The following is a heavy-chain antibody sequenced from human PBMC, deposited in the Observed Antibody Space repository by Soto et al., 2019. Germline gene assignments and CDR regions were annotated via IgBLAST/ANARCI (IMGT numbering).Heavy chain of an antibody. CDR3: ARDRRYCSSTSCFNWFDP. Sequence: QVQLVQSGAEVKKPGSSVKVSCKASGGTFSSYAISWVRQAPGQGLEWMGGIIPIFGTAYYAQKFQGRVTITADESTSTAYMELSSLRSEDTAVYYCARDRRYCSSTSCFNWFDPWGQGTLVTVSS. CDR2: IIPIFGTA. J-gene: IGHJ5*02. D-gene: IGHD2-2*01. CDR1: GGTFSSYA. V-gene: IGHV1-69*01.